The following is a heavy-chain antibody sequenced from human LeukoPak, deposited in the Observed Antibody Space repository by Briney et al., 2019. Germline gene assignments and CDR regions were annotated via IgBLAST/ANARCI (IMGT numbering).Heavy chain of an antibody. V-gene: IGHV4-30-2*01. D-gene: IGHD6-6*01. CDR1: GGSISSGGYY. Sequence: PSETLSFTCTVSGGSISSGGYYWSWIRQPPGKGLEWIGYIYHSGSTYYNPSLKSRVTISVGRSKNQFSLKLSSVTAADTAVYYCAREAGIAACPNDYWGQGTLVTVSS. CDR3: AREAGIAACPNDY. CDR2: IYHSGST. J-gene: IGHJ4*02.